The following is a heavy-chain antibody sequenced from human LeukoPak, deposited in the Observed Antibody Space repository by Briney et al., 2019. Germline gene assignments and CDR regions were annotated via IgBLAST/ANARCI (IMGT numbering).Heavy chain of an antibody. Sequence: SETLSLTCTVSGGSFSSTSYYWNWIRQPPGKGLEWIGSIHDSGDTSYSPSLNSRITISVDTSKNQFSLKLSSVTATDTAVYYCARQTCSGGRCFLFYSGMDVWGQGTTVTVSS. V-gene: IGHV4-39*01. CDR3: ARQTCSGGRCFLFYSGMDV. CDR1: GGSFSSTSYY. J-gene: IGHJ6*02. CDR2: IHDSGDT. D-gene: IGHD2-15*01.